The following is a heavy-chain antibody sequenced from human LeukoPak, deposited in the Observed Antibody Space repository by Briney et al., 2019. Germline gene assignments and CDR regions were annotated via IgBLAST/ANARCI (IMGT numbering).Heavy chain of an antibody. J-gene: IGHJ6*02. CDR2: IHYSGST. CDR1: GGSISGYY. Sequence: SETLSLTCTVSGGSISGYYWSWIRQPPGKGLEWIWYIHYSGSTNYNPSLKSRVTISVDTSTNEFSLKLSSVTAADTAVYYCARLPGGHKVRGVTPLFYHGMDVWGQGTLVTVSS. CDR3: ARLPGGHKVRGVTPLFYHGMDV. V-gene: IGHV4-59*08. D-gene: IGHD3-10*01.